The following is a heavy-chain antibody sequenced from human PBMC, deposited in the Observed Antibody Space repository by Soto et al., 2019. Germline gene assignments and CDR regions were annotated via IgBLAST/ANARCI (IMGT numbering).Heavy chain of an antibody. D-gene: IGHD1-1*01. J-gene: IGHJ5*02. CDR3: VRDGTKTLRDWFDP. CDR1: GASISGFY. CDR2: IYATGTT. V-gene: IGHV4-4*07. Sequence: PSETLSLTCTVSGASISGFYWSWIRKSAGKGLEWIGRIYATGTTDYNPSLKSRVMMSVDTSKKQLSLKLRSVTAADTAVYYCVRDGTKTLRDWFDPGGQGISVTVSS.